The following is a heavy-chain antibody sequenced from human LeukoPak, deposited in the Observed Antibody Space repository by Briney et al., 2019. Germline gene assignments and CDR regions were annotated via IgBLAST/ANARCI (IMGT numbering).Heavy chain of an antibody. CDR1: GGSISSGGYY. CDR2: IYYSGST. D-gene: IGHD3-3*01. J-gene: IGHJ4*02. CDR3: AREHSWDFWSGYYTDY. V-gene: IGHV4-31*03. Sequence: SETLSPTCTVSGGSISSGGYYWSWIRQHPGKGLEWIGYIYYSGSTYYNPSLKSRVTISVDTSKNQFSLKLSSVTAADTAVYYCAREHSWDFWSGYYTDYWGQGTLVTVSS.